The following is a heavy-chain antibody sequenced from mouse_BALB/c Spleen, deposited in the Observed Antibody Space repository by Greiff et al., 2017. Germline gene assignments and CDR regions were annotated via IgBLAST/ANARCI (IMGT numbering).Heavy chain of an antibody. CDR1: GFTFSSYA. J-gene: IGHJ4*01. CDR3: ARVDYDDYYAMDY. Sequence: EVKLVESGGGLVKPGGSLKLSCAASGFTFSSYAMSWVRQTPEKRLEWVASISSGGSTYYPDSVKGRFTISRDNARNILYLQMSSLRSEDTAMYYCARVDYDDYYAMDYWGQGTSVTVSS. CDR2: ISSGGST. V-gene: IGHV5-6-5*01. D-gene: IGHD2-4*01.